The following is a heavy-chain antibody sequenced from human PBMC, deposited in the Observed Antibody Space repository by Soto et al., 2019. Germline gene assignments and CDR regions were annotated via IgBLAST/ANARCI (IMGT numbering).Heavy chain of an antibody. CDR2: IIPIFGTA. J-gene: IGHJ6*02. D-gene: IGHD5-12*01. V-gene: IGHV1-69*01. Sequence: QVQLVQSGAEVKKPGSSVKVSCKASGGTFSSYAISWVRQAPGQGLEWMGGIIPIFGTANYAQKFQGRVTITADESTSTAYMVLSSLRSEDTAVYYCARTHWATITHYYGMDVWGQGTTVTVSS. CDR3: ARTHWATITHYYGMDV. CDR1: GGTFSSYA.